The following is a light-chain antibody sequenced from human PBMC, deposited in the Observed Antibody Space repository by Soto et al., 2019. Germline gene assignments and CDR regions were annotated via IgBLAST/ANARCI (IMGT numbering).Light chain of an antibody. Sequence: EIELTQSPATLSLSLGERAAISCRASQSVGTYLAWYQQKPGQAPKLLIYDASNRAAGVPVRFSGSGSGTDFNLTISCLQSEDFAIYFCQQYYDYPRLTFGGGTKVDIK. J-gene: IGKJ4*01. CDR3: QQYYDYPRLT. CDR1: QSVGTY. CDR2: DAS. V-gene: IGKV3-11*01.